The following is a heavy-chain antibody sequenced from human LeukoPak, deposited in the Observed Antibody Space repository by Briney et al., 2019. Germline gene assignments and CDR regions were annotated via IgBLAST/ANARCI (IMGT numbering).Heavy chain of an antibody. V-gene: IGHV3-66*01. Sequence: GGSLRPSCAASGFTVSSNYMSWVRQAPGKGLEWVSVIYSGGSTYYADSVKGRFTISRDNSKNTLYLQMNSLRAEDTAVYYCARETIVVVAGSYFDYWGQGTLVTVSS. CDR1: GFTVSSNY. CDR2: IYSGGST. CDR3: ARETIVVVAGSYFDY. D-gene: IGHD2-15*01. J-gene: IGHJ4*02.